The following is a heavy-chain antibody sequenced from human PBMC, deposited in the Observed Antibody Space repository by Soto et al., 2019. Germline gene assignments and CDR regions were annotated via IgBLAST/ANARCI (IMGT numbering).Heavy chain of an antibody. CDR3: AKVTKRAAAGRYEYYKYGMDV. Sequence: GGSLRLSCAASGFAFSTYAMTWVRQAPGKGLEWVSVISGSGGSSYYAASVKGRFTISRDNSKNTLFLQMNGLRAEDTAVYYCAKVTKRAAAGRYEYYKYGMDVWGQGTTVTVSS. V-gene: IGHV3-23*01. J-gene: IGHJ6*02. D-gene: IGHD6-13*01. CDR1: GFAFSTYA. CDR2: ISGSGGSS.